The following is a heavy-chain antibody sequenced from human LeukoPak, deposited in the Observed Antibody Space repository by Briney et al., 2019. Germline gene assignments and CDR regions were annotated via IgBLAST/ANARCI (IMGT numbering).Heavy chain of an antibody. CDR3: ARHPMVRGRGSWFDP. Sequence: KSSETLSLTCGVYGGSLSGYYWNWTRQFPGKGLEWIGEVNHSGSTNYNPSLKSRVTISVDTSKNQFSLKLSSVTAADTAVYYCARHPMVRGRGSWFDPWGQGTLVTVSS. V-gene: IGHV4-34*01. CDR1: GGSLSGYY. J-gene: IGHJ5*02. CDR2: VNHSGST. D-gene: IGHD3-10*01.